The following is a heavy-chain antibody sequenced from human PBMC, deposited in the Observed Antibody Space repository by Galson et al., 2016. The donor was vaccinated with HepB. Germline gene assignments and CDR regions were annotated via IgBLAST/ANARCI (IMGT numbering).Heavy chain of an antibody. CDR1: GFSFNDYA. V-gene: IGHV3-30*04. J-gene: IGHJ6*02. CDR2: ISYDGNNK. Sequence: SLRLSCAASGFSFNDYAMSWVRQAPGKGLEWVAVISYDGNNKFYADSVKGRFTISRDNSKNTLYLQMNSLRPEDTAVYYCARDFPYSSSSPYYGMDVWGQGTTVTVSS. CDR3: ARDFPYSSSSPYYGMDV. D-gene: IGHD6-6*01.